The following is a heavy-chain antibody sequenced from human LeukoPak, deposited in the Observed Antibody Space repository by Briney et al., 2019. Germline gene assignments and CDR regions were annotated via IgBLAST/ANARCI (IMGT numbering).Heavy chain of an antibody. CDR1: GFTFGSYA. CDR3: AKPTAGYSSGRYPGWPVDY. J-gene: IGHJ4*02. D-gene: IGHD6-19*01. CDR2: ISGSGGST. Sequence: GGSLRLPCAASGFTFGSYAMYWVRQAPGKGLEWVSGISGSGGSTFYADSVKGRFTISRDNYENTVYLQMNSLRADDTAVYYCAKPTAGYSSGRYPGWPVDYWGQGTLVTVSS. V-gene: IGHV3-23*01.